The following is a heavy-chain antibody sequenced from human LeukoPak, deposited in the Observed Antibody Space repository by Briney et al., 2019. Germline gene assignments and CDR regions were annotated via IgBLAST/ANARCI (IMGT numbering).Heavy chain of an antibody. Sequence: PGGSLRLSCAASGFTFSSYGMHWVRQAPGKGLEWVAVIWYDGSNKYYADSVKGRLTISRDNSKNTLYLQMNSLRAEDTAVYYCARDSTPVSKSGYPPDYWGQGTLVTVSS. J-gene: IGHJ4*02. D-gene: IGHD5-18*01. CDR1: GFTFSSYG. V-gene: IGHV3-33*01. CDR2: IWYDGSNK. CDR3: ARDSTPVSKSGYPPDY.